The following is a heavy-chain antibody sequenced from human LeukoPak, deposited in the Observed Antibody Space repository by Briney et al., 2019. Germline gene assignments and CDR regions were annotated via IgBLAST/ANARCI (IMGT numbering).Heavy chain of an antibody. CDR3: ARDGSSLKYYYYYMDV. D-gene: IGHD6-13*01. CDR1: GFTFSSYS. J-gene: IGHJ6*03. CDR2: ISSSSSYI. Sequence: GGSLRLSCAASGFTFSSYSMNWVRQAPGKGLEWVSSISSSSSYIYYADSVKGRFTISRDNAKNSLYLQMNSLRAEDTAVYYCARDGSSLKYYYYYMDVWGKGTMVTVSS. V-gene: IGHV3-21*01.